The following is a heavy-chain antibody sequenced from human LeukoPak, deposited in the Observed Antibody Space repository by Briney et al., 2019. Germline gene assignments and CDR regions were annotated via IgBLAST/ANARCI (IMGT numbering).Heavy chain of an antibody. Sequence: ASVKVSCKASGYTFTSYDINWVRQATGQGLEWMGWMNPNSGNTGYAQKFQGGVTMTRNTSISTAYMELSSLRSEDTAVYYCAREGVAAAGINWFDPWGQGTLVTVSS. CDR1: GYTFTSYD. CDR2: MNPNSGNT. V-gene: IGHV1-8*01. CDR3: AREGVAAAGINWFDP. D-gene: IGHD6-13*01. J-gene: IGHJ5*02.